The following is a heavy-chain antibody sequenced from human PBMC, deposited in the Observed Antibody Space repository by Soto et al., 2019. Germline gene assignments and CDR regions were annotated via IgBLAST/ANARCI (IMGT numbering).Heavy chain of an antibody. D-gene: IGHD2-15*01. J-gene: IGHJ4*02. CDR2: ISAYNGNT. CDR1: GYTFASYG. CDR3: AGDLSGNPGY. V-gene: IGHV1-18*01. Sequence: QVQLVQSGAEVKKPGASVKVSCKASGYTFASYGISWVRQAPGQGLEWMGWISAYNGNTNYAQNFQGRVTMTADTSTSTAYMELRSLRSNNTGMYYCAGDLSGNPGYWGQGTLVTVSS.